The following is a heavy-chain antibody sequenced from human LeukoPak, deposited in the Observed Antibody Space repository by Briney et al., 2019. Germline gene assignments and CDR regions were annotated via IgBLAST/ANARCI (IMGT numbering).Heavy chain of an antibody. CDR3: AREGGSQPYYYYYGMDV. CDR1: GFTFSSYA. Sequence: PGGSLRLSCAASGFTFSSYAMHWARQAPGKGLEWVAVISYDGSNKYYADSVKGRFTISRDNSKNTPYLQMNSLRAEDTAVYYCAREGGSQPYYYYYGMDVWGQGTTVTVSS. D-gene: IGHD2-2*01. V-gene: IGHV3-30-3*01. CDR2: ISYDGSNK. J-gene: IGHJ6*02.